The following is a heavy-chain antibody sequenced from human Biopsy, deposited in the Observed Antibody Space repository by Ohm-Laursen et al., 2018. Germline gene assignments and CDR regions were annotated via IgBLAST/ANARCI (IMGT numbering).Heavy chain of an antibody. Sequence: GTLSLTCSVSGGSTNDYFWSWIRQPAGETLEWIGRIYSSGGSSYNPSLKSRISMSMDTSNNQFSLTLTSVTDADTAVYYCARGKSIGDDYWSNTKKRHFDYWGQGTLVTVSS. CDR3: ARGKSIGDDYWSNTKKRHFDY. CDR2: IYSSGGS. CDR1: GGSTNDYF. D-gene: IGHD3-3*01. V-gene: IGHV4-4*07. J-gene: IGHJ4*02.